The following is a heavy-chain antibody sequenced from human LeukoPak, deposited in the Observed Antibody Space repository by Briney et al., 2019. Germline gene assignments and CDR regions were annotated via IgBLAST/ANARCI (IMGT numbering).Heavy chain of an antibody. CDR1: GFTFSSYA. J-gene: IGHJ1*01. D-gene: IGHD2-15*01. Sequence: PGGSLRLSCAASGFTFSSYAMNWVRQAPGKGLEWVSAISGSGGSAYYADSVKGRFTISRDNSKNTLYPQMNSLRAEDTAVYYCASPGYCSGSICYSGYFQHWGQGTLVTVS. CDR3: ASPGYCSGSICYSGYFQH. CDR2: ISGSGGSA. V-gene: IGHV3-23*01.